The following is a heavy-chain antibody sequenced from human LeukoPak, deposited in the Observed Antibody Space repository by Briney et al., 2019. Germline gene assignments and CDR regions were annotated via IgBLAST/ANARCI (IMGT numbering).Heavy chain of an antibody. J-gene: IGHJ4*02. CDR2: IASRPAGGAI. CDR1: GFTFTYAW. Sequence: PGGSLRLSCAASGFTFTYAWMNWVRQAPGEGLEWVGRIASRPAGGAIDYADSVRGRFTISREESKNTLYLQMNSIKKEETAVYYCPTEGKQMESSGFDYWGQGTPVTVSS. CDR3: PTEGKQMESSGFDY. D-gene: IGHD3-10*01. V-gene: IGHV3-15*07.